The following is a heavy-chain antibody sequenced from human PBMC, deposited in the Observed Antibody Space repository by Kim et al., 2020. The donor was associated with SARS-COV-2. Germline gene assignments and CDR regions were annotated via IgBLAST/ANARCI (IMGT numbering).Heavy chain of an antibody. J-gene: IGHJ6*02. Sequence: GGSLRLSCAASGFTFSSYSMNWVRQAPGKGLEWVSSISSSSSYIYYADSVKGRFTISRDNAKNSLYLQMNSLRAEDTAVYYCARDQRYSWYYYDSSGYFNYYYYGMDVWGQGTTVTVSS. CDR1: GFTFSSYS. CDR2: ISSSSSYI. D-gene: IGHD3-22*01. V-gene: IGHV3-21*01. CDR3: ARDQRYSWYYYDSSGYFNYYYYGMDV.